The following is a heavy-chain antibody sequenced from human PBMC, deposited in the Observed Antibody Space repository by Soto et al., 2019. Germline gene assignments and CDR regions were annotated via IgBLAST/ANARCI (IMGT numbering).Heavy chain of an antibody. CDR2: ISSSGSTI. CDR3: AREIESSHNWNDVNY. CDR1: GFTFSSYG. Sequence: PGGSLRLSCAASGFTFSSYGMNWVRQAPGKGLEWVSYISSSGSTIYYADSVKGRFTISRDNAKNSLYLQMNSLRAEDTAVYYCAREIESSHNWNDVNYWGQGTLVTVSS. D-gene: IGHD1-20*01. V-gene: IGHV3-48*03. J-gene: IGHJ4*02.